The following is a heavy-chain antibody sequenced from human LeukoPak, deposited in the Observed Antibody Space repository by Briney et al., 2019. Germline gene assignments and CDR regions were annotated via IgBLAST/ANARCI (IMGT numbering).Heavy chain of an antibody. J-gene: IGHJ6*03. CDR1: GYTFTGYY. CDR3: ARDHSSSWYFPYYYYMDV. Sequence: ASVKVSCKASGYTFTGYYMHWVRQAPGQGLEWMGWINPNSGGTNYAQKFQGRVTMTRDTSISTAYMELSRLRSDDTAVYYCARDHSSSWYFPYYYYMDVWGKGTTVTVSS. D-gene: IGHD6-13*01. V-gene: IGHV1-2*02. CDR2: INPNSGGT.